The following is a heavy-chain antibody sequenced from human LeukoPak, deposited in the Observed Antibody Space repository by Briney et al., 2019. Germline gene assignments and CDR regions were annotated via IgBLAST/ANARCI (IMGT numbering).Heavy chain of an antibody. CDR2: INHSGST. J-gene: IGHJ6*02. CDR1: GGSFSGYY. D-gene: IGHD2-21*02. CDR3: ARPMTYYYYGMDV. V-gene: IGHV4-34*01. Sequence: PSETLSLTCAVYGGSFSGYYWSWIRQPPGNGLEWIGEINHSGSTNYNPSLKSRVTISVDTSKNQFSLKLSSVTAADTAVYYCARPMTYYYYGMDVWGQGTTVTVSS.